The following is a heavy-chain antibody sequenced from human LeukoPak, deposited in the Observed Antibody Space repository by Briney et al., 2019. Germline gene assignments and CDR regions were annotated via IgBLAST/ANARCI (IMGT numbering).Heavy chain of an antibody. CDR3: ARHYDFWSGLDY. CDR2: IYSGGST. V-gene: IGHV3-66*04. CDR1: GFTFSRYS. J-gene: IGHJ4*02. D-gene: IGHD3-3*01. Sequence: GGSLRLSCAASGFTFSRYSMNWVRQAPGKGLEWVSVIYSGGSTYYADSVKGRFTISRDNSKNTLYLQMNSLRAEDTAVYYCARHYDFWSGLDYWGQGTLVTVSS.